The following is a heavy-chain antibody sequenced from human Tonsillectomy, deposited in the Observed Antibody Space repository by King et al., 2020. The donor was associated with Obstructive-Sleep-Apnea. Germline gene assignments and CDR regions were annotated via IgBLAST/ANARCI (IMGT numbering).Heavy chain of an antibody. V-gene: IGHV4-30-4*01. J-gene: IGHJ4*02. Sequence: VQLQESGPGLVKPTQTLSLTCTASGGFISSGDSYWSWIRQPPGKGLEWIGFIHYSGSTYYNPSLRSRVSISVDTSKNHFSLKLTSVTAADTAVYYCARTFYGSGSDHFDSWGQGTLVTVSS. CDR2: IHYSGST. D-gene: IGHD3-10*01. CDR3: ARTFYGSGSDHFDS. CDR1: GGFISSGDSY.